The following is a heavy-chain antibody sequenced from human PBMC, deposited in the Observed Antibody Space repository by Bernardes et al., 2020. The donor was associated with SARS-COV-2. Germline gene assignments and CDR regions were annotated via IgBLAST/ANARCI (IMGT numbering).Heavy chain of an antibody. Sequence: GGSLRLSCAASEITFSNYWMHWVRQAPGKGLIWVSRISAEGTGITYADSVKGRFTISRDNAKNTLYLQMNSLRVEDTVVYYCAGTSTTCCDYWGQGTLVTVSS. CDR3: AGTSTTCCDY. D-gene: IGHD2-2*01. CDR1: EITFSNYW. V-gene: IGHV3-74*03. CDR2: ISAEGTGI. J-gene: IGHJ4*02.